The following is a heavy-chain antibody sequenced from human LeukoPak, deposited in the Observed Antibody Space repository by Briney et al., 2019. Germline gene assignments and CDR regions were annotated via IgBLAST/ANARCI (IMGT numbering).Heavy chain of an antibody. CDR3: ARVPRSGSYRHFDY. D-gene: IGHD1-26*01. Sequence: GGSLRLSCAASGFTFSSYAMHWVRQAPGKGLEWVSVIFSGSDTYYADSVKGRFTISRDNSKNTLYLQMNSLRAKDTAVYYCARVPRSGSYRHFDYWGQGTLVTVSS. J-gene: IGHJ4*02. V-gene: IGHV3-53*01. CDR1: GFTFSSYA. CDR2: IFSGSDT.